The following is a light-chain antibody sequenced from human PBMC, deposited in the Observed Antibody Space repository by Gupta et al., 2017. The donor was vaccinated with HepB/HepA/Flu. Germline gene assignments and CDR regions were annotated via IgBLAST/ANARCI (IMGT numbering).Light chain of an antibody. CDR3: QLYGSKPLYK. Sequence: NVLTQPPDTLSLSPGERVTLSCRASQSLNNDYLAWYQQKPGQAPRLLIYGASSRDTGISDRFSGSGYGKDFTLTISGRVPEDYAGYYCQLYGSKPLYKFGQGTKLEIK. CDR2: GAS. V-gene: IGKV3-20*01. J-gene: IGKJ2*01. CDR1: QSLNNDY.